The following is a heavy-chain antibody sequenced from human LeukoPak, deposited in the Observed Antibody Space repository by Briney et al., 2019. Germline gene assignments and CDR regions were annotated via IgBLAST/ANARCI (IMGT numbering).Heavy chain of an antibody. CDR3: ARRAHYYDFWSGYYYFDY. V-gene: IGHV4-31*03. D-gene: IGHD3-3*01. CDR1: GGSISSGGYY. J-gene: IGHJ4*02. Sequence: SETLSLTCTVSGGSISSGGYYWSWIRQHPGKGLEWIGYIYYSGSTYYNPSLKSRVTISVDTSKNQFSLKLSSVTAADTAVYYCARRAHYYDFWSGYYYFDYWGQGTLVTVSS. CDR2: IYYSGST.